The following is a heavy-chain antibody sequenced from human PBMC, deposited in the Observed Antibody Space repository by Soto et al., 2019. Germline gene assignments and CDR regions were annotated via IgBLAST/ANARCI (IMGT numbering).Heavy chain of an antibody. V-gene: IGHV1-8*01. CDR2: MNPNSGNT. CDR3: ARKPTAYTRRWYSYYNYGMDV. J-gene: IGHJ6*02. Sequence: ASLXVYCKACGYTFTGYVINWVRQATGQGLEGMGWMNPNSGNTGYAQKFQGRVTMTRNTSISTAYMELSSLRSEDTAVYYCARKPTAYTRRWYSYYNYGMDVWGQGTTVTVSS. CDR1: GYTFTGYV. D-gene: IGHD6-13*01.